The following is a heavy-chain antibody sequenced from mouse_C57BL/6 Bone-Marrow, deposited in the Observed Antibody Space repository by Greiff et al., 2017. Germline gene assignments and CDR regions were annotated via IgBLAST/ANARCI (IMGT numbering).Heavy chain of an antibody. CDR3: TSSYEGYYQFLY. CDR1: GFTFSSYA. CDR2: ISSGGDYI. Sequence: EVMLVESGEGLVKPGGSLKLSCAASGFTFSSYAMSWVRQTPEKRLEWVAYISSGGDYIYYADTVKGRFTISRDNARNTLYLQMSSLKSEDTAMYYCTSSYEGYYQFLYWGQGTTLTVSS. J-gene: IGHJ2*01. V-gene: IGHV5-9-1*02. D-gene: IGHD2-3*01.